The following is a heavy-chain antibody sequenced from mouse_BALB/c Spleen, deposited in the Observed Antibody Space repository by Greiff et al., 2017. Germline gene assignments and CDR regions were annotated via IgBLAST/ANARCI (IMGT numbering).Heavy chain of an antibody. D-gene: IGHD1-1*01. CDR3: ARSGSSYLYAMDY. J-gene: IGHJ4*01. Sequence: EVHLVESGGGLVQPGGSRKLSCAASGFTFSSFGMHWVRQAPEKGLEWVAYISSGSSTIYYADTVKGRFTISRDNPKNTLFLQMTSLRSEDTAMYYCARSGSSYLYAMDYWGQGTSVTVSS. CDR1: GFTFSSFG. CDR2: ISSGSSTI. V-gene: IGHV5-17*02.